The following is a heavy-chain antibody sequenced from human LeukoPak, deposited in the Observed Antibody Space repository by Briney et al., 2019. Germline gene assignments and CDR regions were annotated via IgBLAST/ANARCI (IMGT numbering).Heavy chain of an antibody. CDR2: IYYSGST. CDR1: GGSISSSSYY. CDR3: ARGYCSGGSCLWFDP. Sequence: SETLSLTCTVSGGSISSSSYYWGWIRQPPGKGLEWIGSIYYSGSTYYNPSLKSRVTISVDTSKNQFSLKLSSVTAADTAVYYCARGYCSGGSCLWFDPWGQGTLVTVSS. V-gene: IGHV4-39*07. J-gene: IGHJ5*02. D-gene: IGHD2-15*01.